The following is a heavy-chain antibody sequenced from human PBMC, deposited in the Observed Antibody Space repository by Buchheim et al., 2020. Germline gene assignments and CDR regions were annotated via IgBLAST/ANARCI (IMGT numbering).Heavy chain of an antibody. J-gene: IGHJ6*02. V-gene: IGHV3-30*04. CDR2: ISYDGSNK. CDR1: GFTFSSYA. CDR3: ARFKEDSYYGMDV. Sequence: QVQLVESGGGVVQPGRSLRLSCAASGFTFSSYAMHWVRQAPGKGLEWVAVISYDGSNKYYADSVKGRFTISRDNSKKPLYLQMNSLRAEDTAVYYCARFKEDSYYGMDVWGQGTT.